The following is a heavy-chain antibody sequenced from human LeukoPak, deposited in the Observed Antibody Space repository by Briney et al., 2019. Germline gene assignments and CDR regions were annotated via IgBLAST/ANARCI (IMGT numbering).Heavy chain of an antibody. D-gene: IGHD2/OR15-2a*01. V-gene: IGHV4-39*07. CDR1: GGSISSSYSY. Sequence: PSETRSLTCTVSGGSISSSYSYWGWIRQPPGKGLEWIGNIYYSGSTYYSPSLTSRVTVSVDTSENQFSLKLSSVTAADTAVYYCARAHSIASYYYGVDVWGQGTTVTVSS. J-gene: IGHJ6*02. CDR2: IYYSGST. CDR3: ARAHSIASYYYGVDV.